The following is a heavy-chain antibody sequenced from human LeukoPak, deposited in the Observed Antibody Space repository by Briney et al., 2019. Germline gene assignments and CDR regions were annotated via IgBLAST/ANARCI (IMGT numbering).Heavy chain of an antibody. D-gene: IGHD3/OR15-3a*01. Sequence: PGRSLRLSCAASGFIFSSYDIYWVRQAPGKGLEWVAIISYDGNNKYYADSVKGRFTISRDNAKNSLYLQMNSLRAEDTAVYYCARDQNEVDFWTSYWDYWGQGTLVTVSS. V-gene: IGHV3-30*03. CDR2: ISYDGNNK. J-gene: IGHJ4*02. CDR3: ARDQNEVDFWTSYWDY. CDR1: GFIFSSYD.